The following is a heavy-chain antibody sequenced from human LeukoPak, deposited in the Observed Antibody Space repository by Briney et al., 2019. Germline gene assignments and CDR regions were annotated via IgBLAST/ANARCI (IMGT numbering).Heavy chain of an antibody. J-gene: IGHJ4*02. V-gene: IGHV3-9*01. CDR1: GFTFDDYA. D-gene: IGHD7-27*01. Sequence: GGSLRLSCAASGFTFDDYAMHWVRQAPGKGLEWVSGISWNSGSIGYADSVKGRFTISRDNAKNSLYLQMNSLRAEDTALYYCAKVQGSYWGPFDYWGQGTLVTVSS. CDR2: ISWNSGSI. CDR3: AKVQGSYWGPFDY.